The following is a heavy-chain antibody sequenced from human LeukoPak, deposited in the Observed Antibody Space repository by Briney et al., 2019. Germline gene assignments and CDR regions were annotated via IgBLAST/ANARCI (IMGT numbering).Heavy chain of an antibody. V-gene: IGHV4-59*01. J-gene: IGHJ5*02. CDR2: IYYSGST. CDR1: GGSISSYY. Sequence: KPSETLSLTCTVSGGSISSYYWSWIRQPPGKGLEWIGYIYYSGSTNYNPSLKSRVTISVDTSKNQFSLKLSSVTAADTAVYYCARVLSLPARFDPWGQGTLVTVSS. CDR3: ARVLSLPARFDP. D-gene: IGHD2-2*01.